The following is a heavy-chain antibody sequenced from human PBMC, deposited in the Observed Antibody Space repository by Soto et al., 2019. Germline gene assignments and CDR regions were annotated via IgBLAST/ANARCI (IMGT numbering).Heavy chain of an antibody. J-gene: IGHJ4*02. D-gene: IGHD5-12*01. CDR2: IYYSGST. V-gene: IGHV4-31*03. Sequence: QVQLQESGPGLVKPSQTLSLTCTVSSGSISSGGYYWSWIRQHPGTGLEWIGYIYYSGSTYYNPSLKSRVTISVDTSKNQFSLKLSSVTAADTAVYYCARGRGIVATINRSLLFDYWGQGTLVTVSS. CDR1: SGSISSGGYY. CDR3: ARGRGIVATINRSLLFDY.